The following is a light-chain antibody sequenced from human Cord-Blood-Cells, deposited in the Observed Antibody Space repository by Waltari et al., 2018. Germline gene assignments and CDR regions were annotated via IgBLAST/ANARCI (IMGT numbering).Light chain of an antibody. CDR1: SSNVGGYNY. Sequence: QSALTQPASVSGSPGQSITISCTGTSSNVGGYNYVSWYQQHPGQAPQLSIYDVSNWPASVSNLFSGSKSGNTASLTISGLQAEDEADYYCSSYTSSSTYVFGTGTKVTVL. CDR2: DVS. CDR3: SSYTSSSTYV. V-gene: IGLV2-14*01. J-gene: IGLJ1*01.